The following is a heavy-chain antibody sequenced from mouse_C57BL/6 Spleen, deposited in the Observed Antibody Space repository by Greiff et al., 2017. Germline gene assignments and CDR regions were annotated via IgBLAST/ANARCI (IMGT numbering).Heavy chain of an antibody. J-gene: IGHJ2*01. CDR1: GYAFSSSW. CDR3: GRWDWDVVDY. V-gene: IGHV1-82*01. D-gene: IGHD4-1*01. CDR2: IYPGAGDT. Sequence: QVQLKQSGPELVKPGASVKISCKASGYAFSSSWMNWVKQRPGTGVEWIGRIYPGAGDTSYNGKFKGKATLTADESSSTAYMQLSSLTSEDSAVYFCGRWDWDVVDYWRQGATLRVSS.